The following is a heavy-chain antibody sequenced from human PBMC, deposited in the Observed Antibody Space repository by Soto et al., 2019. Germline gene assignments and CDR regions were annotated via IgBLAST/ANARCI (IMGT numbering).Heavy chain of an antibody. J-gene: IGHJ4*02. CDR1: GDFISNAAYY. CDR3: ARPRYSFSTSGYYPFDY. D-gene: IGHD3-22*01. V-gene: IGHV4-39*01. CDR2: IYFSGSGT. Sequence: SETLSLTCSVSGDFISNAAYYWGWVRQPPGKGLEWVGSIYFSGSGTYHYNPSLQSRVTIPVDTSKNQFSLKLTSVTAADTAVYYCARPRYSFSTSGYYPFDYWGQGTLVTVSS.